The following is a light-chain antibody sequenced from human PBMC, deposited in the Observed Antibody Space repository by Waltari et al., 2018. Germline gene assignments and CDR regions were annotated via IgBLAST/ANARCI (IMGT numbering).Light chain of an antibody. CDR2: DAS. J-gene: IGKJ1*01. CDR3: QKYVNLPAT. V-gene: IGKV3-20*01. Sequence: IVLTQSPGTLSLSPGERATLSCRASQSVSKYLVWYQQKPGQAPRLLIYDASTRATGVPDRFSGSGSGTDFSLTISRLEPEDFAVYYCQKYVNLPATFGQGTRVEIK. CDR1: QSVSKY.